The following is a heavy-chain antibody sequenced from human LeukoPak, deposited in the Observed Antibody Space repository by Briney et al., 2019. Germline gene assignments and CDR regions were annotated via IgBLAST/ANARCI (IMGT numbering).Heavy chain of an antibody. V-gene: IGHV3-74*01. D-gene: IGHD3-10*01. J-gene: IGHJ4*02. CDR3: ARVYQGVSLFDGIDY. Sequence: GGSLRLSCAASGFAFSSYWMHWVRQAPGKVLVWVSRINSDGSSTSYADSVKGRFSISRDNAKNTVYLQMNSLRAEDTAVYYCARVYQGVSLFDGIDYWGQGTLVTVSS. CDR2: INSDGSST. CDR1: GFAFSSYW.